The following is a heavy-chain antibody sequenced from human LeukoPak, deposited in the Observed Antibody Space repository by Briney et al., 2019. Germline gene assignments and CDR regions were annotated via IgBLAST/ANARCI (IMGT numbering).Heavy chain of an antibody. J-gene: IGHJ4*01. V-gene: IGHV4-39*01. Sequence: PGKGLEWIGSIYYSGSTYYNPSLKSRVTISVDTSKNQFSLMLRSVTAADTAVYYCARHFGTWGHGTLVTVSS. CDR2: IYYSGST. CDR3: ARHFGT. D-gene: IGHD3/OR15-3a*01.